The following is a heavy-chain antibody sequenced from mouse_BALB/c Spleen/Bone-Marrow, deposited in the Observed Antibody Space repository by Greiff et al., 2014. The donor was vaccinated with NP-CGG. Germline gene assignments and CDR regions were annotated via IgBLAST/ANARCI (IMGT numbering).Heavy chain of an antibody. CDR2: IDPANGNT. CDR3: APYYYGRWFTY. CDR1: GFNIKDPY. D-gene: IGHD1-1*01. J-gene: IGHJ3*01. Sequence: VQLKQSGAELVKPGASVKLSCTASGFNIKDPYMHWVKQRPEQGLEWIGRIDPANGNTKYDPKFQGKATITADTSSNTAYLQLSSLTSEDTAVYYCAPYYYGRWFTYWGQGTLVTVPA. V-gene: IGHV14-3*02.